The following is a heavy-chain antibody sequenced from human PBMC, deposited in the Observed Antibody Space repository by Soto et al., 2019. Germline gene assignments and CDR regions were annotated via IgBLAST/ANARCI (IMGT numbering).Heavy chain of an antibody. Sequence: GGSLRLSCAASGFTFSSYGMHWVRQAPGKGLEWVAVISYDGSNKYYADSVKGRFTISRDNSKNTLYLQMNSLRAEDTAVYYCANPKTPLDGYKVYWGQGTLVTVSS. CDR2: ISYDGSNK. V-gene: IGHV3-30*18. CDR1: GFTFSSYG. J-gene: IGHJ4*02. CDR3: ANPKTPLDGYKVY. D-gene: IGHD5-12*01.